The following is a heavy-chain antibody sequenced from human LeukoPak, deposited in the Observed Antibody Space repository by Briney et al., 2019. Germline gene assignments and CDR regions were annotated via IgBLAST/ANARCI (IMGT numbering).Heavy chain of an antibody. V-gene: IGHV1-8*03. CDR1: GYTFTGYY. CDR2: MNPNSGNT. J-gene: IGHJ6*03. CDR3: ARDSGYSYGYRYYYYMDV. Sequence: GASVKVSCKASGYTFTGYYMHWVRQAPGQGLEWMGWMNPNSGNTGYAQKFQGRVTITRNTSISTAYMELSSLRSEDTAVYYCARDSGYSYGYRYYYYMDVWGKGTTVTVSS. D-gene: IGHD5-18*01.